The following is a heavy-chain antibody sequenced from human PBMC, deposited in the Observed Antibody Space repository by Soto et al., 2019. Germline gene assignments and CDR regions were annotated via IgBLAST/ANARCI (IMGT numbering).Heavy chain of an antibody. D-gene: IGHD6-13*01. J-gene: IGHJ4*02. V-gene: IGHV3-11*06. CDR3: ARLRASSWYLGGYLDY. CDR1: GFTFSDYY. CDR2: IVIGSDYT. Sequence: QVQLVESGGGLVKPGGSLRLSCTASGFTFSDYYMSWIRQAPGKGLEWVSYIVIGSDYTNYADSVKGRFTISRDNAKNSLYLEMNSLRAEDTAVYYCARLRASSWYLGGYLDYWGQGTLVTVSS.